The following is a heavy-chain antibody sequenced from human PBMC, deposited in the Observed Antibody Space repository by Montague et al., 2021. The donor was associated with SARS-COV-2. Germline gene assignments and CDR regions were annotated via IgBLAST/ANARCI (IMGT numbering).Heavy chain of an antibody. CDR1: GGSISSSTYF. V-gene: IGHV4-39*07. Sequence: SETLSLTCTVSGGSISSSTYFWGGSHQPPGKGLWGVESFYFGGAPXNTPSLRRGATIPVDTSRNQFSLKLTSVTAAATAVFWWARDVGKGFSGYETEGGSDYWGQGTLVSVSS. CDR2: FYFGGAP. J-gene: IGHJ4*02. D-gene: IGHD5-12*01. CDR3: ARDVGKGFSGYETEGGSDY.